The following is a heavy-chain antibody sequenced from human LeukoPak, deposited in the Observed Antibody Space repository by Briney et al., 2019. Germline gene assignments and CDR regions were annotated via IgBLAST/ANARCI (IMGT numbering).Heavy chain of an antibody. CDR3: ARAMGVDRFFDY. Sequence: PSETLSLTCTVSGGSFNSGSYYWSWIRQPAGKGLEWVGRIYTSGSTNYNPSLKSRVTISVDTSKNQFSLQLTSVTAADTAVYYCARAMGVDRFFDYWGQGILVTVSS. D-gene: IGHD5-12*01. CDR2: IYTSGST. J-gene: IGHJ4*02. V-gene: IGHV4-61*02. CDR1: GGSFNSGSYY.